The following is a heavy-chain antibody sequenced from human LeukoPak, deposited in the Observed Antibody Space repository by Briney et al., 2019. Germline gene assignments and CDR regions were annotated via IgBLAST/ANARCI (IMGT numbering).Heavy chain of an antibody. V-gene: IGHV4-61*02. D-gene: IGHD5-24*01. CDR3: ARGLSRMATITYFRGKTPRGDWFDP. Sequence: SETLSLTCSVSGGSISSSNYYWSWIRQPAGKGLEWIGRIYTSESTNYNPSLKSRVTISVDTSKNQFSLKLSSVTAADTAVYYCARGLSRMATITYFRGKTPRGDWFDPWGQGTLVTVSS. J-gene: IGHJ5*02. CDR1: GGSISSSNYY. CDR2: IYTSEST.